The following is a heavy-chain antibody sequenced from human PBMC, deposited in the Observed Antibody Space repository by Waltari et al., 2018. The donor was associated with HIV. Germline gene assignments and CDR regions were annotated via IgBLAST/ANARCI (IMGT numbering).Heavy chain of an antibody. V-gene: IGHV3-48*02. CDR1: RFSLSDFD. CDR2: ISRTSNAM. D-gene: IGHD5-12*01. J-gene: IGHJ4*02. Sequence: EVQLVGSGGGLVQPGGSLKLSGAASRFSLSDFDMTWVRQAPGRGLGWVSYISRTSNAMYYADSVKGRFAISRDNAKNSLYLLMNSLRHDDSTVYYCAILSSSGYYRDWGQGTRVTVSS. CDR3: AILSSSGYYRD.